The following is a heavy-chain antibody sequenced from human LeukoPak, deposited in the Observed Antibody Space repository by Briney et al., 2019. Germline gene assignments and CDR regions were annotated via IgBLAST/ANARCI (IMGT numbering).Heavy chain of an antibody. CDR2: IYYSGTT. J-gene: IGHJ4*02. CDR3: ARGPYGSGSYY. D-gene: IGHD3-10*01. V-gene: IGHV4-30-4*01. CDR1: GGSISSGDYY. Sequence: SQTLSLTCTVSGGSISSGDYYWSWIRQPPGKGLEWIGYIYYSGTTYYNPSLKSRVTISVDTSKNQFSLKLTSVTAADTAVYFCARGPYGSGSYYWGQGALVTVSS.